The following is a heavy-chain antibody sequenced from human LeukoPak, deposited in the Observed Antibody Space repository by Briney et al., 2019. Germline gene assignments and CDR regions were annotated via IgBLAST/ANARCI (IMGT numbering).Heavy chain of an antibody. J-gene: IGHJ4*02. CDR3: ARGGIPHYSDNTGYFFGQF. CDR1: GFSFSTHS. Sequence: GGSLRLSCAASGFSFSTHSMTWVRLAPGKGLEWLSFISISGSSRHYADSVKGRLTISRDNAENSVYLQMNSLRTEDTAVYYCARGGIPHYSDNTGYFFGQFWGQGTRVTVSS. V-gene: IGHV3-48*04. CDR2: ISISGSSR. D-gene: IGHD3-22*01.